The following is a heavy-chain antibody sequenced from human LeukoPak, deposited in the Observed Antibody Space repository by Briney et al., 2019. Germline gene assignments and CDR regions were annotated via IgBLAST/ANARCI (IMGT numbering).Heavy chain of an antibody. D-gene: IGHD2-8*01. CDR1: GGSISSSSYY. V-gene: IGHV4-39*07. CDR3: ARDKGSNIVLMVYAESGFLDY. CDR2: IYYSGST. J-gene: IGHJ4*02. Sequence: TSETLSLTCTVSGGSISSSSYYWGWIRQPPGKGLEWIGSIYYSGSTYYNPSLKSRVTISVDTSKNQFSLKLSSVTAADTAVYYRARDKGSNIVLMVYAESGFLDYWGQGTLVTVSS.